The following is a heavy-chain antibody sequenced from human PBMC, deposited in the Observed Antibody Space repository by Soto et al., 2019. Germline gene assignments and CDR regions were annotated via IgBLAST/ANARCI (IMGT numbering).Heavy chain of an antibody. V-gene: IGHV3-30*03. Sequence: GGSLRLSCAASGFTFSSYGMHWVRQAPGKGLEWVAVISYDGSNKYYADSVKGRFTISRDNSKNTLYLQMNSLRAEDTAVYYCARDNGADYWGPGILVTLSS. D-gene: IGHD4-17*01. CDR3: ARDNGADY. J-gene: IGHJ4*02. CDR2: ISYDGSNK. CDR1: GFTFSSYG.